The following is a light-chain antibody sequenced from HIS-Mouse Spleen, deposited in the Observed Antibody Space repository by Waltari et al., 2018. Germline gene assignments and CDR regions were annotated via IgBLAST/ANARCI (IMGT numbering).Light chain of an antibody. CDR2: GAS. Sequence: EIVMTQSPATLSVSPGERATLSCRASQSVSSNLAWYQQKPGQAPRLLIYGASTRATGIPARFSGSGYGTEFTLTISSMQSEDFAVYYCQQYNNWPPTFGGGTKVEIK. CDR3: QQYNNWPPT. V-gene: IGKV3-15*01. J-gene: IGKJ4*01. CDR1: QSVSSN.